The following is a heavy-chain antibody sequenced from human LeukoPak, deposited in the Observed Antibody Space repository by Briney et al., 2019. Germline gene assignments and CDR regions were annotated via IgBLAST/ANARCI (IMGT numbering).Heavy chain of an antibody. D-gene: IGHD3-10*01. J-gene: IGHJ3*02. V-gene: IGHV4-34*01. CDR3: ASTNMVRGVITHDAFDI. CDR2: INHSGST. Sequence: PSETLSLTCAVYGGSFSGYYWSWIRQPPGKGLEWIGEINHSGSTNYNPSLKSRVTISVDTSKNQFSLKLSSVTAADTAVYYCASTNMVRGVITHDAFDIWGQGTMVTVSS. CDR1: GGSFSGYY.